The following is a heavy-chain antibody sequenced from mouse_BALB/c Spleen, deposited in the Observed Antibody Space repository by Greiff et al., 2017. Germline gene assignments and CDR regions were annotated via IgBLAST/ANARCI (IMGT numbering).Heavy chain of an antibody. CDR1: GFNIKDTY. D-gene: IGHD1-2*01. CDR2: IDPANGNT. CDR3: ARDYGSSAWFAY. Sequence: DVKLVESGAELVKPGASVKLSCTASGFNIKDTYMHWVKQRPEQGLEWIGRIDPANGNTKYDPKFQGKATITADTSSNTAYLQLSSLTSEDTAVYYCARDYGSSAWFAYWGQGTLVTVSA. V-gene: IGHV14-3*02. J-gene: IGHJ3*01.